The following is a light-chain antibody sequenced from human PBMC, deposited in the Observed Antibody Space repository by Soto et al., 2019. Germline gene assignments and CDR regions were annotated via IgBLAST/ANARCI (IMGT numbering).Light chain of an antibody. J-gene: IGKJ5*01. Sequence: DIQLTQSPSFLSASVGDRVTITCRASQGINTFLAWYQQKPGKAPKVLIYDASRLHSGVPSRFSGSGSGTDFTLTISSLQPEDFATYYCQHAGSFPLITFGQGTRLQI. CDR2: DAS. V-gene: IGKV1-9*01. CDR1: QGINTF. CDR3: QHAGSFPLIT.